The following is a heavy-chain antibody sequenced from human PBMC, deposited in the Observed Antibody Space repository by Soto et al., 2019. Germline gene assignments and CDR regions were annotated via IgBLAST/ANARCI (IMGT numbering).Heavy chain of an antibody. V-gene: IGHV3-23*01. CDR2: ISGSGGST. CDR1: GFTFSSYA. Sequence: GGSLRLSCAASGFTFSSYAMSWVRQAPGKGLGWASAISGSGGSTYYADSVKGRFTISRDNSKNTLYLQMNSLRAEDTAVYYCAKPPVLRFLEWLPPSDAFDIWGQGTMVTVSS. J-gene: IGHJ3*02. D-gene: IGHD3-3*01. CDR3: AKPPVLRFLEWLPPSDAFDI.